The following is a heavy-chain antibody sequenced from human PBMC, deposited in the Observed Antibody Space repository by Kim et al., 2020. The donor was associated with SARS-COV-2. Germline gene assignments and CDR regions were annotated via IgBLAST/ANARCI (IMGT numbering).Heavy chain of an antibody. CDR2: INHSGST. D-gene: IGHD5-12*01. J-gene: IGHJ4*02. CDR3: ARARPLNSGYPY. Sequence: SETLSLTCAVYGGSFSGYYWSWIRQPPGKGLEWIGEINHSGSTNYNPSLKSRVTISVDTSKNQFSLKLSSVTAADTAVYYCARARPLNSGYPYWGQGTLVTVSS. V-gene: IGHV4-34*01. CDR1: GGSFSGYY.